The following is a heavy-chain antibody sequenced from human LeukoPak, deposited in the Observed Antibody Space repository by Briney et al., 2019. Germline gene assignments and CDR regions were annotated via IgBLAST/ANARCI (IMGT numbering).Heavy chain of an antibody. CDR2: IWYDGSNK. CDR1: GFTFSSYG. D-gene: IGHD4-23*01. J-gene: IGHJ4*02. Sequence: GGSLRLSCAASGFTFSSYGMHWVRQAPGKGLEWVAVIWYDGSNKYYADSVKGRFTISRDNSKNTLYLQMNSLRAEDTAVYYCARDPGYGGNRFDYWGQGTLVTVSS. V-gene: IGHV3-33*01. CDR3: ARDPGYGGNRFDY.